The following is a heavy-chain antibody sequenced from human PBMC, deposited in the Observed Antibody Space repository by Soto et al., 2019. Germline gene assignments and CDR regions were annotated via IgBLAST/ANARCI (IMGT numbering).Heavy chain of an antibody. CDR3: ARIPSYSSGWYFDY. CDR2: IFSSDEK. J-gene: IGHJ4*02. V-gene: IGHV2-26*01. D-gene: IGHD6-19*01. Sequence: QVTLKESGPVLVKPTETLTLTCTVSGFSLSKPRLGVRWIRQPPGKALEWLAHIFSSDEKSYSTSLRTRLTISRDTAKSQVVLTMTNMDPVDTATYYCARIPSYSSGWYFDYWGQGALVTVSS. CDR1: GFSLSKPRLG.